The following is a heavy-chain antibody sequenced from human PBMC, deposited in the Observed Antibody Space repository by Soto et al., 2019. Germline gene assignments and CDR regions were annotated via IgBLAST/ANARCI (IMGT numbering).Heavy chain of an antibody. D-gene: IGHD3-10*01. CDR2: IFRGGST. CDR3: ATDHTHYYYYNGMDV. J-gene: IGHJ6*02. Sequence: EVQLVESGGGVIQPGGSLRLSCAASDFSVSSNYMSWVRQAPGKGLEWVAVIFRGGSTYYADSVQGRFTISRDSSENTLFLQMNSLRVEDTAVYYCATDHTHYYYYNGMDVWGPGTTGTV. V-gene: IGHV3-53*01. CDR1: DFSVSSNY.